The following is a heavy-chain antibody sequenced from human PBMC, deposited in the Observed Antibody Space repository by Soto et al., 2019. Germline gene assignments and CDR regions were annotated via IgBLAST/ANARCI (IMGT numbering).Heavy chain of an antibody. Sequence: QVQLVESGGGVVQPGRSLRLSCAASGFTFSSYGMHWVRQAPGKGLEWVAVISYDGSNKYYADSVKGRFTISRDNSKNTLYLQMNSLRAEDTAVYYCAKDGGRFFEWLFDDGYYFDYWGQGTLVTVSS. D-gene: IGHD3-3*01. CDR1: GFTFSSYG. J-gene: IGHJ4*02. CDR2: ISYDGSNK. V-gene: IGHV3-30*18. CDR3: AKDGGRFFEWLFDDGYYFDY.